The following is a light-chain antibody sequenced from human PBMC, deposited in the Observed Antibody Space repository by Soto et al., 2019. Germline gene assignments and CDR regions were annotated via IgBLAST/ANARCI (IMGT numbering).Light chain of an antibody. CDR2: GAS. J-gene: IGKJ4*01. CDR3: QQYNNWPLT. V-gene: IGKV3-15*01. CDR1: QSVSSN. Sequence: EIVMTQSPATLSVSPGERATLSCRASQSVSSNLAWYQQKPGQAPRLLIYGASTRATGIPARFSGSGSGTEFILTISSLQSEEFAVYYCQQYNNWPLTFGGGTKVEIK.